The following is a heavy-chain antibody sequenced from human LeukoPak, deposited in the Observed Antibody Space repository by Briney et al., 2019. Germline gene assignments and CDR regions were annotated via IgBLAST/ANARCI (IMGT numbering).Heavy chain of an antibody. CDR1: GFTFSTYE. D-gene: IGHD3-10*02. J-gene: IGHJ6*04. CDR2: ISSSGSTL. Sequence: GGSLRLSCAASGFTFSTYEMNWVRQAPGKGLEWVSYISSSGSTLYYADSVKGRFTISRDNAKNSLYLQMDSLRAEDTAVYYCAELGITMIGGVWGKGTTVTISS. V-gene: IGHV3-48*03. CDR3: AELGITMIGGV.